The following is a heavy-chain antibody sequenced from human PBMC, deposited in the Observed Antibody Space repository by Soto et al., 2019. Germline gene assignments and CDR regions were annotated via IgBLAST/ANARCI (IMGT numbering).Heavy chain of an antibody. CDR1: GGSVSSGSYY. Sequence: QVQLQESGPGLVKPSETLSLTCTVSGGSVSSGSYYWSWIRQPPGKGLEWIGYIYYSGSTNYNPSRKSRVTISVDTTKNQFSLELSSVTAADTAVYYCARERAGMLYSGFAFDIWGQGTMVTVSS. CDR3: ARERAGMLYSGFAFDI. CDR2: IYYSGST. V-gene: IGHV4-61*01. J-gene: IGHJ3*02. D-gene: IGHD2-15*01.